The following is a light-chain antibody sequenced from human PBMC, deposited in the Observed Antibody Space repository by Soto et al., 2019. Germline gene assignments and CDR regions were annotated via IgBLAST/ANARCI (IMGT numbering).Light chain of an antibody. J-gene: IGKJ1*01. CDR3: QHYGSSPRT. CDR1: QSVTSSY. Sequence: EIVLTQSPGTLSLSPGERATLSCRASQSVTSSYLAWYQQRPGQAPRLLIYGASSRATGIPDRFSGSGSGTDFTLTISRLEPEDFAGYYCQHYGSSPRTFGQGTKVDIK. CDR2: GAS. V-gene: IGKV3-20*01.